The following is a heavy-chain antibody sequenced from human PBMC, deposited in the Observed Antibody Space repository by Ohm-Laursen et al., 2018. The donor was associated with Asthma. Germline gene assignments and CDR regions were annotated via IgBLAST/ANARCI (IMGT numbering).Heavy chain of an antibody. J-gene: IGHJ4*02. CDR3: ARVLTRASYRGGLDY. CDR2: IYSSGSN. D-gene: IGHD3-10*01. Sequence: SDTLSLTCTVSGDDIRSYYWSWIRQRPGGRLEWIGNIYSSGSNNENPSLQSRVTISLDKSRSQVSLRLTSVTAADTAVYYCARVLTRASYRGGLDYWGQGSLVTVSS. CDR1: GDDIRSYY. V-gene: IGHV4-59*07.